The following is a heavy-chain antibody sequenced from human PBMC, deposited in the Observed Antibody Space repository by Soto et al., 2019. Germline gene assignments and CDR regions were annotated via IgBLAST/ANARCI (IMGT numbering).Heavy chain of an antibody. Sequence: SETLSLTCTVSGGSISSYYWSWIRQPPGKGLEWIGYIYYSGSTNYNPSLKSRVTISVDTSKNQFSLKLSSVTAADTAVYYCAREGQQLPYNWFDPWGQGTLVTVSS. CDR1: GGSISSYY. D-gene: IGHD6-13*01. V-gene: IGHV4-59*01. J-gene: IGHJ5*02. CDR2: IYYSGST. CDR3: AREGQQLPYNWFDP.